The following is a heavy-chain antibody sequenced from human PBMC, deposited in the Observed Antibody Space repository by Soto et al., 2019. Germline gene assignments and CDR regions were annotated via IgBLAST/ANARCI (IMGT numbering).Heavy chain of an antibody. CDR3: ARDFGYSSSLYGPKSYDWFDP. V-gene: IGHV1-69*13. D-gene: IGHD6-13*01. J-gene: IGHJ5*02. CDR1: GGTFSSYA. CDR2: IIPIFGTA. Sequence: ASVKVSCKASGGTFSSYAISWVRQAPGQGLEWMGGIIPIFGTANYAQKFQGRVTITADESTSTAYMELSSLRSEDTAVYYCARDFGYSSSLYGPKSYDWFDPWGQGTLVTVSS.